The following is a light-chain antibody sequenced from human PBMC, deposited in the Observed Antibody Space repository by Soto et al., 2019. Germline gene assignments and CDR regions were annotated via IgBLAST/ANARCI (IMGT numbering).Light chain of an antibody. CDR3: SSYPGSNNLI. J-gene: IGLJ1*01. V-gene: IGLV2-8*01. Sequence: QSVLTQPPSASGSLGQSVTISCTGTSSDVGGYNYVSWYQQHPGKAPKLLIYDVSHRPSGVPDRFSGSKSGNTASPTVSGLQAEDEADYYCSSYPGSNNLIFGIGTKLTVL. CDR1: SSDVGGYNY. CDR2: DVS.